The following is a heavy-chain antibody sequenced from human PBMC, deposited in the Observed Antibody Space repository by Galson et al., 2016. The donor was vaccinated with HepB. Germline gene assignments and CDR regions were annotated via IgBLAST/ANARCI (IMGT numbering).Heavy chain of an antibody. CDR2: MNPNSGNT. J-gene: IGHJ4*02. D-gene: IGHD1-14*01. V-gene: IGHV1-8*01. Sequence: SVKVSCKASGYRFRDYDVSWVRQAPGQGLEWTGWMNPNSGNTGYAQRLRGRIDMTSDASINTAYMELHSLRSEDTAVYYCARAIRNQLLSEYWGQGTLITVSS. CDR1: GYRFRDYD. CDR3: ARAIRNQLLSEY.